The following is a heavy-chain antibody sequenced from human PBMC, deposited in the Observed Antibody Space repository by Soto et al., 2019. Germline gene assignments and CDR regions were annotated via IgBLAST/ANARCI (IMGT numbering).Heavy chain of an antibody. CDR2: ISSSSSYI. CDR1: GFTFSSYS. J-gene: IGHJ4*02. V-gene: IGHV3-21*01. CDR3: ASSIAVAGTVCYFDY. Sequence: PGGSLRLSCAASGFTFSSYSMNWVRQAPGKGLEWVSSISSSSSYIYYADSVKGRFTISRDNAKNSLYLQMNSLRAEDTAVYYCASSIAVAGTVCYFDYWGQGTLVTVS. D-gene: IGHD6-19*01.